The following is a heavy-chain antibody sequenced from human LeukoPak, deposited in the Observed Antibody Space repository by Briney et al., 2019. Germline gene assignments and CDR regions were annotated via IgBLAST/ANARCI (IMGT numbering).Heavy chain of an antibody. CDR3: AKKLLGSGSYYDAFDI. V-gene: IGHV3-23*01. Sequence: GGSLRLSCAASGFTFSTYWMSWVRQAPGKWLEWVSAISGSGGSTYYADSVKGRFTISRDNSKNTLYLQMNSLRAEDTAVYYCAKKLLGSGSYYDAFDIWGQGTMVTVSS. D-gene: IGHD3-10*01. CDR2: ISGSGGST. CDR1: GFTFSTYW. J-gene: IGHJ3*02.